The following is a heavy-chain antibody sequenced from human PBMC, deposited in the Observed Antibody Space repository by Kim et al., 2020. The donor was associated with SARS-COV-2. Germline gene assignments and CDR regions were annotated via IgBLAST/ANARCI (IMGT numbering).Heavy chain of an antibody. Sequence: GGSLRLSCAASGFTFSSYSMNWVRQAPGKGLEWVSSISSSSSYIYYADSVKGRFTISRDNAKNSLYLQMNSLRAEDTAVHYCARDSRITMIVVVNGAFDIWGQGTMVTVSS. D-gene: IGHD3-22*01. V-gene: IGHV3-21*01. CDR3: ARDSRITMIVVVNGAFDI. CDR1: GFTFSSYS. CDR2: ISSSSSYI. J-gene: IGHJ3*02.